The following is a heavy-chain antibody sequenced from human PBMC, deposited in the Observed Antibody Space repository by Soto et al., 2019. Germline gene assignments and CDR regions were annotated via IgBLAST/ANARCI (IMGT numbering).Heavy chain of an antibody. CDR2: IRSSRSAI. Sequence: EVQLMESGGGLVQPGGSLRLSCVASGFTFSSFSMNWVRQAPGKGLEWVSYIRSSRSAISYADSVQGRFTISRDNAKNSLYLQLNSLRAEDTAVYYCARDTAYAFDYWGQGTLVSVSS. V-gene: IGHV3-48*01. D-gene: IGHD3-16*01. CDR1: GFTFSSFS. J-gene: IGHJ4*02. CDR3: ARDTAYAFDY.